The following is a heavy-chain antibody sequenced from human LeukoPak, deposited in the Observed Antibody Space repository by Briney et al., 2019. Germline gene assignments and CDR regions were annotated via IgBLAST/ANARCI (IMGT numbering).Heavy chain of an antibody. V-gene: IGHV4-39*01. CDR2: IYYSGST. Sequence: PSETLSLTCTVSGGSISSSCYYWGWIRQPPGKGLEWIGSIYYSGSTYYNPSLKSRVTISVDTSKNQFSLKLSSVTAADTAVYYCARQEYCSSTTCYAGGQLFDYWGQGTLVTVSS. CDR3: ARQEYCSSTTCYAGGQLFDY. CDR1: GGSISSSCYY. D-gene: IGHD2-2*01. J-gene: IGHJ4*02.